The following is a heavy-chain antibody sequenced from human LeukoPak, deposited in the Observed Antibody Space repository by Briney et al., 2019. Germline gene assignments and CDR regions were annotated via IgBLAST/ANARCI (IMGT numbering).Heavy chain of an antibody. V-gene: IGHV3-30*02. D-gene: IGHD2-15*01. CDR3: AKGLSTPLAC. CDR2: DGSNK. CDR1: GFTFSSYG. Sequence: GGSLRLXCAASGFTFSSYGMHWVRQAPGKGLEWVAFDGSNKYYADSVKGRFTISRDNSKNTLYLQMNSLRAEDTAVYYCAKGLSTPLACWGQGTLVTVSS. J-gene: IGHJ4*02.